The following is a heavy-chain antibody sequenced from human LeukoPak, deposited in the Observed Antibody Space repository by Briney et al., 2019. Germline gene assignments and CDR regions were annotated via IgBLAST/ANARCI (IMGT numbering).Heavy chain of an antibody. CDR3: ARVDYDILTGYYIYAFDI. CDR1: GFTFSSYS. CDR2: ISGSSSYI. J-gene: IGHJ3*02. D-gene: IGHD3-9*01. Sequence: GGSLRLSCAASGFTFSSYSMNWVRQAPGKGLEWVSSISGSSSYIYYADSVKGRFTISKDNAKNSLYLQMNSLRAEDTAVYYCARVDYDILTGYYIYAFDIWGQGTMVTVSS. V-gene: IGHV3-21*01.